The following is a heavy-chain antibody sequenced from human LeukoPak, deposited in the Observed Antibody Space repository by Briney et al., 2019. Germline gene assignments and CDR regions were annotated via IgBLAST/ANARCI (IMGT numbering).Heavy chain of an antibody. D-gene: IGHD5-18*01. CDR3: ARSRAGIQLWLRTFGY. Sequence: PSDTLSLTCTVSGGSLSSGAYYWCWIRQPPGKGLEWIGYIHYSGSTYYNPSLKSRVTISVDTSKNQFSLKLSSVTAADTAVYYCARSRAGIQLWLRTFGYWGQGTLVTVSS. J-gene: IGHJ4*02. CDR2: IHYSGST. V-gene: IGHV4-30-4*02. CDR1: GGSLSSGAYY.